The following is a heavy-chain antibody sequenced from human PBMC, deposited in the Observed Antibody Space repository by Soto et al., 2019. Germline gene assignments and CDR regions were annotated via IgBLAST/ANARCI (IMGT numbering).Heavy chain of an antibody. V-gene: IGHV4-31*03. CDR3: AREDRTIAARALDY. Sequence: SETLSLTCTVSGGSISSGGYYWSWIRQRPGKGLEWIAYIYSNGDTYSNPSLKSRLSISVDTSKNQFSLRLSSVTAADTAVYFCAREDRTIAARALDYWGQGTLVTVSS. CDR1: GGSISSGGYY. CDR2: IYSNGDT. J-gene: IGHJ4*02. D-gene: IGHD6-6*01.